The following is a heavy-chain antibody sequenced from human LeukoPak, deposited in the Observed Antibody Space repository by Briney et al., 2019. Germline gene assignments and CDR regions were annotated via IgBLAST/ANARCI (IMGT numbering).Heavy chain of an antibody. J-gene: IGHJ3*01. V-gene: IGHV4-30-2*01. D-gene: IGHD1-26*01. CDR1: GGPISSGGYS. Sequence: SETLSLTCAVSGGPISSGGYSWTWLRQPPGTGLEWIGYIFQSGSPSYNPSLRSRVTISVDTSRNRFSLELISVTAADTAMYYCARDRAGLGLLDFWGQGTMVTVSS. CDR3: ARDRAGLGLLDF. CDR2: IFQSGSP.